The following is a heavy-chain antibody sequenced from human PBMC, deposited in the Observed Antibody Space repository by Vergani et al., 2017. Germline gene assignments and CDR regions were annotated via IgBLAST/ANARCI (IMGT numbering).Heavy chain of an antibody. CDR1: GLTFSSYA. CDR3: AKGSHYDFWSGYYYVDY. CDR2: ISNGGGNT. D-gene: IGHD3-3*01. V-gene: IGHV3-23*01. J-gene: IGHJ4*02. Sequence: EVQLLESGGGLVQPGGSLRLPCAASGLTFSSYAMSWVRQAPGKGLEWVSVISNGGGNTYYADSVKGRFTISRDNSKNTLYLQMNSLRAEDTAVYYCAKGSHYDFWSGYYYVDYWGQGTLVTVSS.